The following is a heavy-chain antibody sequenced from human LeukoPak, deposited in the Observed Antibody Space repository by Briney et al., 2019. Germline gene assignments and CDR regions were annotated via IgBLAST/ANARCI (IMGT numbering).Heavy chain of an antibody. CDR3: AADVRGSYPNFY. Sequence: SVKVSCKASGYTFTTYGISWVRQAPGQGLEWMGGIIPIFGTANYAQKFQGRVTITADESTSTAYMELSSLRSEDTAVYYCAADVRGSYPNFYWGQGTLVTVSS. CDR2: IIPIFGTA. D-gene: IGHD1-26*01. V-gene: IGHV1-69*13. CDR1: GYTFTTYG. J-gene: IGHJ4*02.